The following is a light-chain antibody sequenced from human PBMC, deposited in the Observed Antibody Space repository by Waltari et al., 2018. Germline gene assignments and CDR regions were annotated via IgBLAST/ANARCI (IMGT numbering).Light chain of an antibody. V-gene: IGLV2-14*01. CDR2: EVK. CDR1: SSDVGYSNY. CDR3: AAHTSRGTWV. J-gene: IGLJ3*02. Sequence: QSALTQPASVSGSPGQSITISCTGTSSDVGYSNYVSWYQQFPGKVPIVLISEVKIRTSGVSHRFSASQSGNTASLTISGLQSEDEADYYCAAHTSRGTWVFGGGTKVTVL.